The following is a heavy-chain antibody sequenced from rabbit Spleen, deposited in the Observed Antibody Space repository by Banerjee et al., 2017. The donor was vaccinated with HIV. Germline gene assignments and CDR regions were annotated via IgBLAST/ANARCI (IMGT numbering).Heavy chain of an antibody. V-gene: IGHV1S43*01. CDR2: IYTRDGST. CDR3: ARDRYSYDDYGDPTYYYGMDL. D-gene: IGHD2-1*01. CDR1: GIDFSNYFY. Sequence: QEQLEESGGGLVKPGGSLTLTCKASGIDFSNYFYMYWVRQAPGKGLELIAWIYTRDGSTYYASWVNGRFTISRSTSLNTVDLKMTSLTAADTATYFCARDRYSYDDYGDPTYYYGMDLWGQGTLVTVS. J-gene: IGHJ6*01.